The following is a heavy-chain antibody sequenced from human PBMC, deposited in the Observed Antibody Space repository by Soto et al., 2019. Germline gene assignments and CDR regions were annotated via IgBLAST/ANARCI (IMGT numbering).Heavy chain of an antibody. CDR2: IFVGGDTT. J-gene: IGHJ5*02. D-gene: IGHD1-1*01. V-gene: IGHV3-23*01. Sequence: GGSLRLSCAASGFIFSSYAMTWVRQAPGKGLEWVSTIFVGGDTTYYADSVKGRFTISRDDSKSTLFLQLNSLRAEDTALYYWASELAALNWFDP. CDR3: ASELAALNWFDP. CDR1: GFIFSSYA.